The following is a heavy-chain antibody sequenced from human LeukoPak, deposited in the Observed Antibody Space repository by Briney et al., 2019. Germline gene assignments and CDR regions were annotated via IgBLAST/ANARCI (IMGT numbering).Heavy chain of an antibody. D-gene: IGHD2-21*01. Sequence: PGGSLRLSCAASRFTFSDYYMSWIRQAPGKGLEWISYINSKGRTIEYADSVKGRFTISRDNAKSTMFLQMNSLRAEDTAVYYCASLYAVGIGFDWWGQGTLVTVSS. CDR3: ASLYAVGIGFDW. V-gene: IGHV3-11*01. J-gene: IGHJ4*02. CDR2: INSKGRTI. CDR1: RFTFSDYY.